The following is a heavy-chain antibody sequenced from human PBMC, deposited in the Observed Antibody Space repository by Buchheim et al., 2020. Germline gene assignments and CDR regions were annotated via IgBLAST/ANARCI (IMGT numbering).Heavy chain of an antibody. CDR2: IGYDGSNK. CDR1: GFTFSSYG. V-gene: IGHV3-33*01. Sequence: QVQLVESGGGVVQPGRSLRLSCAASGFTFSSYGMHWVRQAPGKGLEWVAVIGYDGSNKYYADSVKGRFTISRDNSEKTPYLQMNSLRAEDTAVYYCARGGYCSGGSCFAGYYYGMDVWGQGTT. D-gene: IGHD2-15*01. CDR3: ARGGYCSGGSCFAGYYYGMDV. J-gene: IGHJ6*02.